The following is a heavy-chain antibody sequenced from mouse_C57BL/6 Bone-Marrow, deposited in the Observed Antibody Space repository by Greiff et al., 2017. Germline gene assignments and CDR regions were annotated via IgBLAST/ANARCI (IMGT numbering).Heavy chain of an antibody. D-gene: IGHD2-4*01. Sequence: EVKLVESGGGLVQPGGSLKLSCAASGFTFSDYGMAWVRQAPRKGPEWVAYISNLAYSIYYADTVTGRFTISRENAKNTLYLEMSSLRSEDTAMYYCEELVMITMNRPFADWGIGTMGTVSA. CDR2: ISNLAYSI. CDR3: EELVMITMNRPFAD. J-gene: IGHJ3*01. V-gene: IGHV5-15*01. CDR1: GFTFSDYG.